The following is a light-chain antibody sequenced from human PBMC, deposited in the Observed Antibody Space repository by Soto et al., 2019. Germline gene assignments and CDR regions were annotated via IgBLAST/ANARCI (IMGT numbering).Light chain of an antibody. CDR1: QSVSVY. J-gene: IGKJ1*01. CDR3: QQYERFAT. V-gene: IGKV3-11*01. CDR2: DAS. Sequence: EIVWTHSPATLSVWPGERAALSCRASQSVSVYLAWFQQKPGQPPRLLIYDASKRATGIPPRFSGSGSTTDFTLTISSLQTDDFATYYCQQYERFATFGQGTKVDIK.